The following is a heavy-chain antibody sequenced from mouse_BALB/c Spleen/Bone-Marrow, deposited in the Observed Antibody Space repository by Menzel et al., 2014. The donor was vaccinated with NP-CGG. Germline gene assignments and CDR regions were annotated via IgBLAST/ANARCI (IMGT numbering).Heavy chain of an antibody. Sequence: LQQSGPELVRPGASVKLSCKASGYTFTRYWMHWVKQRHGQGLEWIGNIYPGSGSTNYDEKFKSKGTLTVDTPSSTACMHLSSLTSEDSAVYYCTRGDGNYWYFDVWSAGTTVTVSS. CDR3: TRGDGNYWYFDV. V-gene: IGHV1S22*01. CDR2: IYPGSGST. D-gene: IGHD2-1*01. J-gene: IGHJ1*01. CDR1: GYTFTRYW.